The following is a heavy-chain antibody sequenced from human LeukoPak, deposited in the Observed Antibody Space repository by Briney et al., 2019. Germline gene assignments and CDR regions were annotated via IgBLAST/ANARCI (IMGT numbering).Heavy chain of an antibody. CDR3: ARDRGVAAAGTPRGDY. J-gene: IGHJ4*02. Sequence: VASAKVSCKASGYTFTGYYMHWVRQAPGQGLEWMGWINPNSGGTNYAQKLQGRVTMTTDTSTSTAYMELRSLRSDDTAVYYCARDRGVAAAGTPRGDYWGQGTLVTVSS. CDR2: INPNSGGT. V-gene: IGHV1-2*02. D-gene: IGHD6-13*01. CDR1: GYTFTGYY.